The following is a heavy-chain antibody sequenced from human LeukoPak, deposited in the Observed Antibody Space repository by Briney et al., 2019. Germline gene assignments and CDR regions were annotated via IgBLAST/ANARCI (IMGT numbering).Heavy chain of an antibody. Sequence: PGEPLRLSCAASGFTFSNYWMTWVRQAPGKGLEWVANMNQDGSGKYYVDSVKGRFAISRDNAKNSLYLQMNNLRVEDTAVYYCARDNDRKDDSWGQGTLVTVSS. CDR3: ARDNDRKDDS. D-gene: IGHD3-16*01. J-gene: IGHJ5*02. CDR2: MNQDGSGK. V-gene: IGHV3-7*01. CDR1: GFTFSNYW.